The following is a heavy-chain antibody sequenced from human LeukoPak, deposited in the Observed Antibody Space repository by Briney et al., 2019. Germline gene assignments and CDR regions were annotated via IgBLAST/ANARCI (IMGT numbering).Heavy chain of an antibody. CDR2: INWKTGNG. D-gene: IGHD3-9*01. J-gene: IGHJ4*02. CDR1: GFNFDDYA. Sequence: PGRSLRLSCAVSGFNFDDYAMHWVRQAPGRGLEWVSGINWKTGNGIYADSVKGRFTTSRDNAKNSLSLQLNSLRVEDTAVYYCARGHYDVLAASYKWTPDYWGQGTLVTVSS. V-gene: IGHV3-9*01. CDR3: ARGHYDVLAASYKWTPDY.